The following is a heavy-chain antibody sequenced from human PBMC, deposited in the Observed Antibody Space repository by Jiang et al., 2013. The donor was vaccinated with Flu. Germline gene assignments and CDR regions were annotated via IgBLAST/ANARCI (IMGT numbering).Heavy chain of an antibody. Sequence: GPGLVKPSETLSLTCTVSGGSISSYYWSWIRQPPGKGLEWIGYIYYSGSTNYNPSLKSRVTISVDTSKNQFSLKLSSVTAADTAVYYCARQGSIAVAGTLYFDYWGQGTL. CDR3: ARQGSIAVAGTLYFDY. CDR1: GGSISSYY. CDR2: IYYSGST. J-gene: IGHJ4*02. V-gene: IGHV4-59*08. D-gene: IGHD6-19*01.